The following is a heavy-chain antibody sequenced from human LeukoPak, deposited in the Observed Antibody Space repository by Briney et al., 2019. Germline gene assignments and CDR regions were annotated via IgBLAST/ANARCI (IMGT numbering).Heavy chain of an antibody. CDR1: GFKFRDYY. V-gene: IGHV3-11*01. J-gene: IGHJ4*02. Sequence: GGSLRLSCAASGFKFRDYYMGRLRQAPGKRLEWVSYISGSGDARPYADSVKGRFTVSRNNAIDSLYLQMDSLGAEDTAVYYCACIGTTVAAGTADYWGQGTQVTVSS. D-gene: IGHD6-13*01. CDR2: ISGSGDAR. CDR3: ACIGTTVAAGTADY.